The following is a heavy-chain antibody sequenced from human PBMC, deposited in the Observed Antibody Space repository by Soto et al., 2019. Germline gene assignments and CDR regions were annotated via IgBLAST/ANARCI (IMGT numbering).Heavy chain of an antibody. CDR3: ASTTINYYDSSGYYYFSSVYYGMDV. CDR2: ISAYNGNT. J-gene: IGHJ6*02. CDR1: GYTFTSYG. Sequence: GASVKVSCKASGYTFTSYGISWVRQAPGQGLEWMGWISAYNGNTNYAQKLQGRVTMTTDTSTSTAYMELRSLRSEDTAVYYCASTTINYYDSSGYYYFSSVYYGMDVWGQGTTVTVSS. D-gene: IGHD3-22*01. V-gene: IGHV1-18*01.